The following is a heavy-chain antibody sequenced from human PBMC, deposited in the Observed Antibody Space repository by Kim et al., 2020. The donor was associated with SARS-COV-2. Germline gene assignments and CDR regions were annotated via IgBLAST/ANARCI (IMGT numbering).Heavy chain of an antibody. V-gene: IGHV3-48*02. CDR3: ATGYSSGWYYFDY. D-gene: IGHD6-19*01. Sequence: GGSLRLSCAASGFTFSSYSMNWVRQAPGKGLEWVSYISSSSSTIYYADSVKGRFTISRDNAKNSLYLQMNSLRDEDTAVYYCATGYSSGWYYFDYWGQGTLVTVSS. CDR1: GFTFSSYS. J-gene: IGHJ4*02. CDR2: ISSSSSTI.